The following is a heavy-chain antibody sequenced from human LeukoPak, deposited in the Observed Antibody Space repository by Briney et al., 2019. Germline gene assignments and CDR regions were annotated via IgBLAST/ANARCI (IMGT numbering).Heavy chain of an antibody. CDR2: VYYSGST. Sequence: SETLSLTCTVSGGSISSSSYYWGWIRQPPGKGLEWIGSVYYSGSTYYNPSLKSRVTISVDTSKNQFSLKLSSVTAADTAVYYCARHTVVPAAHSAWFDPWGQGTLVTVSS. J-gene: IGHJ5*02. CDR1: GGSISSSSYY. V-gene: IGHV4-39*01. CDR3: ARHTVVPAAHSAWFDP. D-gene: IGHD2-2*01.